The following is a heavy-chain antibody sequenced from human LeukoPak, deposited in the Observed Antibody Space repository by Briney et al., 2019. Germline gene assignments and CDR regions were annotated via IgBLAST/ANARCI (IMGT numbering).Heavy chain of an antibody. D-gene: IGHD1-26*01. Sequence: ASVKVSCKASGYTFTGYYLHWVRQAPGQGLEWMGCVNPNSGDTNYAQKFQGSVTMTRDTPISTVYMELSRLRSDDTAVYYCARASGSYWWFDSWGQGTLVTVSS. V-gene: IGHV1-2*02. CDR2: VNPNSGDT. CDR1: GYTFTGYY. CDR3: ARASGSYWWFDS. J-gene: IGHJ5*01.